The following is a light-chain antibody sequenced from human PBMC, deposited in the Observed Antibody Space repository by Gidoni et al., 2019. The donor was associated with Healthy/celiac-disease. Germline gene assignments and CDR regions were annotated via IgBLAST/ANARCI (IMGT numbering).Light chain of an antibody. CDR1: QSVLYSSNNKNY. CDR2: WAS. J-gene: IGKJ4*01. CDR3: QKYDSTPPLT. Sequence: DIVMTQSPDSLAVSLGERATTTCKSSQSVLYSSNNKNYLAWYQQKPGQPPKLLIYWASTRESGVPDRLSGSGCGTDVTLTISSMQAEEVAVYYCQKYDSTPPLTFGGGTKVEIK. V-gene: IGKV4-1*01.